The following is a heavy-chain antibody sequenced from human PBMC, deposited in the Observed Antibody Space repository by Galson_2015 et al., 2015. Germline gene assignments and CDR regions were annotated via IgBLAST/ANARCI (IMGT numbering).Heavy chain of an antibody. V-gene: IGHV2-5*02. Sequence: PALVKPTQTLTLTCTFSGFSLSTSGVGVGWIRQPPGKALEWLALIYWDDDKRYSPSLKSRLTITKDTSKNQVVLTMTNMDPVDTATYYRAHTPGYSSGWDNAFDIWGQGTMVTVSS. CDR2: IYWDDDK. J-gene: IGHJ3*02. D-gene: IGHD6-19*01. CDR3: AHTPGYSSGWDNAFDI. CDR1: GFSLSTSGVG.